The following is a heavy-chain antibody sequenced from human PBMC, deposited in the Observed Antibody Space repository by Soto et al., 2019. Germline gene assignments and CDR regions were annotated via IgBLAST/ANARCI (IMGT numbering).Heavy chain of an antibody. J-gene: IGHJ4*02. D-gene: IGHD1-1*01. CDR1: GGSISGYY. V-gene: IGHV4-59*08. CDR3: ARHSNEYRKSLDY. Sequence: QLQLQESGPGLVKPSETLSLTCTVSGGSISGYYWSWLRQPPGKGLEWIAYIYYSGSTNSNPSLKSRVTISVDTSKYQFFLKLSSVTAADTAVYYCARHSNEYRKSLDYWGQGTLVPVSS. CDR2: IYYSGST.